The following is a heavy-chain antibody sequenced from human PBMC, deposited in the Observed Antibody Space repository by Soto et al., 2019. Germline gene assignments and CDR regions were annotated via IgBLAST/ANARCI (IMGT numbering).Heavy chain of an antibody. V-gene: IGHV5-51*01. CDR3: ARFSITMVRGVMAYYGMDV. Sequence: PGESLEISCKGSGYSFTSYWIGWVRQMPGKGLEWMGIIYPGDSDTRYSPSFQGQVTISADKSISTAYLQWSSLKASDTAMYYCARFSITMVRGVMAYYGMDVWGQGTTVTVSS. CDR1: GYSFTSYW. J-gene: IGHJ6*02. CDR2: IYPGDSDT. D-gene: IGHD3-10*01.